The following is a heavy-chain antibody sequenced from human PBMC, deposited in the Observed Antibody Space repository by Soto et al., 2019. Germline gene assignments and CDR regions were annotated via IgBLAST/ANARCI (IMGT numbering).Heavy chain of an antibody. CDR2: ISYSGGST. V-gene: IGHV3-23*01. D-gene: IGHD4-4*01. CDR1: KFTFSNYA. CDR3: AKVPTGEMATVFQAFDI. J-gene: IGHJ3*02. Sequence: RRLSCVASKFTFSNYAMSWVRQAPGKGLEWVSAISYSGGSTYYADSVKGRFTISRDNSKSTLYLQMNSLRDEDTAVYYCAKVPTGEMATVFQAFDIWGQGTMVTVSS.